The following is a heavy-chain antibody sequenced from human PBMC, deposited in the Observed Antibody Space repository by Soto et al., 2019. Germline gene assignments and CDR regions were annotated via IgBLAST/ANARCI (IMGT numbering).Heavy chain of an antibody. CDR3: ARSSTSANYFDY. J-gene: IGHJ4*02. Sequence: QVQLQESGPGLVKPSQTLSLTCTVSGGSISSGGYYWSWIRQHPGKGLEWIGYIYYSGTTYYNPSLKSRVTTSVDSSKNQFSLKLSSVTAADTAVYYCARSSTSANYFDYWGQGTPVTVSS. CDR2: IYYSGTT. D-gene: IGHD2-2*01. V-gene: IGHV4-31*03. CDR1: GGSISSGGYY.